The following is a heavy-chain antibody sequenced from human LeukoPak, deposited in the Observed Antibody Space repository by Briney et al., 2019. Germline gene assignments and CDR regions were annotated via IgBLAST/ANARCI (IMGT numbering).Heavy chain of an antibody. J-gene: IGHJ4*02. D-gene: IGHD3-22*01. V-gene: IGHV1-69*13. CDR2: IIPIFGTA. CDR1: GGTFSSYG. Sequence: ASVKVSCKASGGTFSSYGISWVRQAPGQGLEWMGGIIPIFGTANYAQKFQGRVTITADESTSTAYMELSSLRSEDTAVYYCARLYYYDSGPAGYWGQGTLVTVSS. CDR3: ARLYYYDSGPAGY.